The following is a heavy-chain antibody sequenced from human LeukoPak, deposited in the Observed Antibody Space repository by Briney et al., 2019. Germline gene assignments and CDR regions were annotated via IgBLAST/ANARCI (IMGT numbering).Heavy chain of an antibody. Sequence: SSETLSLTCTVAGGSISSSSYYWGWIRQPPGKGLEWIGSIYYSGSTYYNPSLKSRVTISVDTSKNQFSLKLSSVTAADTAVYYCARLSSVVPAAHPLYYFDYWGQGTLVTVSS. J-gene: IGHJ4*02. D-gene: IGHD2-2*01. CDR2: IYYSGST. CDR3: ARLSSVVPAAHPLYYFDY. CDR1: GGSISSSSYY. V-gene: IGHV4-39*01.